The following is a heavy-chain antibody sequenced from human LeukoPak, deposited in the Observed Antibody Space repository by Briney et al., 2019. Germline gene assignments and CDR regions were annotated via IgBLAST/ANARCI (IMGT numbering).Heavy chain of an antibody. CDR2: ISAYNGNT. CDR1: GYTFISYY. J-gene: IGHJ4*02. V-gene: IGHV1-18*04. Sequence: ASVKVPCKASGYTFISYYMHWVRQAPGQGLEWMGWISAYNGNTNYAQKLQGRVTMTTDTSTSTAYMELRSLRSDDTAVYYCARDTSGSDPFDYWGQGTLVTVSS. D-gene: IGHD1-26*01. CDR3: ARDTSGSDPFDY.